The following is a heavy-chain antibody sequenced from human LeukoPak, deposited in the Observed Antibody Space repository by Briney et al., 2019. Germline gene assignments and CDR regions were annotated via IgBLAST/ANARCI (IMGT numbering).Heavy chain of an antibody. D-gene: IGHD3-22*01. CDR1: GGSISSSSYY. CDR2: ISGSGGST. Sequence: HPSETLSLTRTVSGGSISSSSYYWGWIRQPPGKGLEWVSAISGSGGSTYYADSVKGRFTISRDNSKNTLYLQMNSLRAEDTAVYYCAKDDIRRRWFDPWGQGTLVTVSS. J-gene: IGHJ5*02. CDR3: AKDDIRRRWFDP. V-gene: IGHV3-23*01.